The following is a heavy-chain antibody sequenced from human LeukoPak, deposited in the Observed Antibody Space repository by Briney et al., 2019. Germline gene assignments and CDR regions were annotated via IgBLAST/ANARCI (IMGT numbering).Heavy chain of an antibody. CDR3: ARDASSGYRWRPYYFDY. V-gene: IGHV3-30-3*01. CDR1: GFTFSSYA. CDR2: ISYDESNK. Sequence: GGSLRLSCAASGFTFSSYAMHWVRQAPGKGLEWVAVISYDESNKYYADSVKGRFTISRDNSKNTLYLQMNSLRAEDTAVYYCARDASSGYRWRPYYFDYWGQGTLVTVSS. J-gene: IGHJ4*02. D-gene: IGHD3-22*01.